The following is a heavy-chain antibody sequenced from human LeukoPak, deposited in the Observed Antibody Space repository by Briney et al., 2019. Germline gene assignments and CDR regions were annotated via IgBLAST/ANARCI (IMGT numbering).Heavy chain of an antibody. CDR1: GYSFTSYW. J-gene: IGHJ2*01. D-gene: IGHD6-19*01. V-gene: IGHV5-51*01. CDR2: IYPGDSDT. Sequence: GESLKISCKGSGYSFTSYWIGWVRQMPGKGLEWMGIIYPGDSDTRYSPSFQGQVTISADKSISTAYLQWSSLKASDTAMYYCARHGVRAVAGPHWYFDLWGRGTLVTVS. CDR3: ARHGVRAVAGPHWYFDL.